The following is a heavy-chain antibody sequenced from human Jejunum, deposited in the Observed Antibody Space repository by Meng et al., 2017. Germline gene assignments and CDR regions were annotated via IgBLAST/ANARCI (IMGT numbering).Heavy chain of an antibody. J-gene: IGHJ5*02. CDR1: GHSVSSNSDA. CDR2: TYYRSKWYS. V-gene: IGHV6-1*01. CDR3: ARYESRLLRS. D-gene: IGHD3-22*01. Sequence: GHGLGKLSHTLSLTCAISGHSVSSNSDAWNWIRQSPSRGLEWLGKTYYRSKWYSDYAVSVKSRITINTDTSKNQLSLQLNSVTPEDTAVYYCARYESRLLRSWGQGTLVTVSS.